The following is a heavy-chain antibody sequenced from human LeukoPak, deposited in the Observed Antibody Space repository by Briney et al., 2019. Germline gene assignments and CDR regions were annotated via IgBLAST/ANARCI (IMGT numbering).Heavy chain of an antibody. D-gene: IGHD1-26*01. Sequence: PSETLSLTCAVYGGSFSGYYWSWIRQPPGKGLEWIREINHSGSTNYNPSLKSRVTILVDTSKNQFSLKLSSVTAADTAMYYCARGLGATYSGNEYWGQGTRVTVSS. V-gene: IGHV4-34*01. CDR3: ARGLGATYSGNEY. J-gene: IGHJ4*02. CDR1: GGSFSGYY. CDR2: INHSGST.